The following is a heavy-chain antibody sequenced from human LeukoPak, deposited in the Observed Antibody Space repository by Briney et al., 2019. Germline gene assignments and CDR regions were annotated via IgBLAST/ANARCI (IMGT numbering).Heavy chain of an antibody. CDR3: AKDSGYSSGWYDPYYYGMDV. CDR1: GFTFSSYG. J-gene: IGHJ6*02. D-gene: IGHD6-19*01. Sequence: GGSLRLSCAASGFTFSSYGMHWVRQAPGKGLEWVAVISYDGSNKYYADSVKGRFTISRDNSKNTLYLQMNSLRAEDTAVYYCAKDSGYSSGWYDPYYYGMDVWGQGTTVTVSS. V-gene: IGHV3-30*18. CDR2: ISYDGSNK.